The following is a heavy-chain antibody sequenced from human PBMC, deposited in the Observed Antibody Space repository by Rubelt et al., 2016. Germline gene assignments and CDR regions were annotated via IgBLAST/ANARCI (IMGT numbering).Heavy chain of an antibody. CDR2: ISAYNGNT. J-gene: IGHJ4*02. CDR3: ATGYYYGSGSPDY. Sequence: GISWVRQAPGQGLEWMGWISAYNGNTNYAQKLQGRVTMTTDTSTSTAYMELRSLRSEDTAVYYCATGYYYGSGSPDYWGQGTLVTVSS. D-gene: IGHD3-10*01. CDR1: G. V-gene: IGHV1-18*01.